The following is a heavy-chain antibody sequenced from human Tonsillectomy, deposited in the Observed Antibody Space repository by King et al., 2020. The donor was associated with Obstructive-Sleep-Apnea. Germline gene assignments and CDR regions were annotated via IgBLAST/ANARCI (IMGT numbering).Heavy chain of an antibody. Sequence: VQLVESGAEVKKPGASVKVSCKASGYTFTSYGISWVRQAPGQGLEWMGWISTYNGNTNYSHQLQGRVTMTTDTSTSTAYMELRSLRSDDTAVYFCARVPGGNEGGFGMDVWGQGTTVTVSS. D-gene: IGHD4-23*01. CDR3: ARVPGGNEGGFGMDV. V-gene: IGHV1-18*01. CDR1: GYTFTSYG. J-gene: IGHJ6*02. CDR2: ISTYNGNT.